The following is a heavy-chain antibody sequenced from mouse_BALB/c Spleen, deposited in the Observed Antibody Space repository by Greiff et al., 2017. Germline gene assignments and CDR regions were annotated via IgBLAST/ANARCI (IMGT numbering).Heavy chain of an antibody. CDR1: GYTFSSYW. D-gene: IGHD2-4*01. V-gene: IGHV1-9*01. CDR3: ARCGMRLRRGATFYAMDY. CDR2: ILPGSGST. J-gene: IGHJ4*01. Sequence: QVQLQQSGAELMKPGASVKISCKATGYTFSSYWIEWVKQRPGHGLEWIGEILPGSGSTNYNEKFKGKATFTADTSSNTAYMQLSSLTSEDSAVYYCARCGMRLRRGATFYAMDYWGQGTSVTVSS.